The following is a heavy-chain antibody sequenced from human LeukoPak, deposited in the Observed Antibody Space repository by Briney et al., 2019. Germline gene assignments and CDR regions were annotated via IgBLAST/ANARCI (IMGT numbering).Heavy chain of an antibody. CDR3: ARRVNSGNYYYFDY. J-gene: IGHJ4*02. D-gene: IGHD1-26*01. Sequence: GESLKISFKGSGYSFTNYWIGWVRQMPGKGLEWMGIIYPGDSDTRYSPSLQGQVTISADKSISTAYLQWSSLKASDTAMYYCARRVNSGNYYYFDYWGQGTLVTVSS. V-gene: IGHV5-51*01. CDR2: IYPGDSDT. CDR1: GYSFTNYW.